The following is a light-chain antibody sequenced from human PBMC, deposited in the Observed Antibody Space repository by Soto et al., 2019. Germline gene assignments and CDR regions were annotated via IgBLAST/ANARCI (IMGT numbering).Light chain of an antibody. J-gene: IGLJ1*01. Sequence: QSVLTQPASVSGSPGQSIAISCTGTTSDVGGYNYVSWYQQHPGKVPKLLIHEVSNRPSGVSNRFSGSKSGNTASLTISGLQAEDEADYYCLSKTRTITYVLGNGTKLTV. CDR1: TSDVGGYNY. CDR3: LSKTRTITYV. CDR2: EVS. V-gene: IGLV2-14*01.